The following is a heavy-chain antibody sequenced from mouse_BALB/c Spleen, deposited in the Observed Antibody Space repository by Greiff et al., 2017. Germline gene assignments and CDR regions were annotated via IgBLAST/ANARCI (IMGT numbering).Heavy chain of an antibody. J-gene: IGHJ2*01. CDR2: ISYSGST. CDR3: ARSYDYGAWFDD. V-gene: IGHV3-2*02. Sequence: EVKLMESGPGLVKPSQSLSLTCNVTGYSITSDYAWNWIRQFPGNKLEWMGYISYSGSTSYNPSLKSRISITRDTSKNQFFLQLNSVTTEDTATYYCARSYDYGAWFDDWGQGTTLTVSS. D-gene: IGHD2-4*01. CDR1: GYSITSDYA.